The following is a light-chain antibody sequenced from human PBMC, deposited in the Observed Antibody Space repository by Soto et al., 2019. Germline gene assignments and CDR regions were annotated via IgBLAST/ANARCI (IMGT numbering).Light chain of an antibody. CDR3: QQYNNYWT. J-gene: IGKJ1*01. Sequence: DIQMTQSPSTLSASVGDRVTITCRASQSISYWLAWYQQKPGKAPNLMIYKASRLESGIPSRFRGSGSGTEFTLTISSLQPDDFATYYCQQYNNYWTFGQGTKVEIK. CDR2: KAS. V-gene: IGKV1-5*03. CDR1: QSISYW.